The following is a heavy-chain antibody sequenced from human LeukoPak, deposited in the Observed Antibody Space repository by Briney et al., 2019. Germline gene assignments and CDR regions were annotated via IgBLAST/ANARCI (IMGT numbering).Heavy chain of an antibody. CDR1: GFTFDDYA. D-gene: IGHD3-22*01. CDR3: VKTAVTTPYYNYGMDV. Sequence: GRSLRLSCAASGFTFDDYAMHWVRQAPGKGLEWVSGISLDSGTIGYADSVRGRFTISRDNAKNSLYLQMNSLRTEDTALYYCVKTAVTTPYYNYGMDVWGQGTTVTVSS. V-gene: IGHV3-9*01. CDR2: ISLDSGTI. J-gene: IGHJ6*02.